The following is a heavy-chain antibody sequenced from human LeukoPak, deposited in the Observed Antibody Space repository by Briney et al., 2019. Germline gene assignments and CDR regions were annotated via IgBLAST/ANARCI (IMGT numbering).Heavy chain of an antibody. D-gene: IGHD3-10*01. CDR3: ARGIFGSGSYPDF. CDR1: GFAFNTYA. CDR2: IWHDGSHK. Sequence: GRSLRLSCAASGFAFNTYAMHWVRQAPGQGLEWVALIWHDGSHKFYSNSVRGQFTISRDNSKNTVSLQMNNLGPEDTAVYYCARGIFGSGSYPDFWGQGTLVTVSS. V-gene: IGHV3-33*01. J-gene: IGHJ4*02.